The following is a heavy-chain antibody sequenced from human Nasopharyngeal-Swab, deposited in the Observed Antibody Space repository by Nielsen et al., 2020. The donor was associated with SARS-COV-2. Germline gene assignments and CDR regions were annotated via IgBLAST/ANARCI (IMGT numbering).Heavy chain of an antibody. CDR3: ARDSFSRVGAAGSSHYYYYGMDV. CDR1: GFTFSSYW. V-gene: IGHV3-7*01. J-gene: IGHJ6*02. D-gene: IGHD6-13*01. Sequence: GGSLRLSCAASGFTFSSYWVGWVRQAPGKGLEWVANIKQDGSEKYYVDSVKGRFTISRDNAKNSLYLQMNSLRAEDTAVYYCARDSFSRVGAAGSSHYYYYGMDVWGQGTTVTVSS. CDR2: IKQDGSEK.